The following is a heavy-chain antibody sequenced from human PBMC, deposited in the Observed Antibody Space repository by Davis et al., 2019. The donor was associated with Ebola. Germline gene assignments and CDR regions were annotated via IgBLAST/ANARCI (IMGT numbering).Heavy chain of an antibody. CDR2: ISSRSNYI. CDR1: GFTFSSNS. D-gene: IGHD3-9*01. J-gene: IGHJ5*02. Sequence: GESLKISCAASGFTFSSNSMNWVRQAPGKGLEWVSFISSRSNYIYYADSVKGRFTISRDNAKNSLYLQMNSLRAEDTAFYHCARVNAVTGYTRFDLWGQGTLVTVSS. V-gene: IGHV3-21*04. CDR3: ARVNAVTGYTRFDL.